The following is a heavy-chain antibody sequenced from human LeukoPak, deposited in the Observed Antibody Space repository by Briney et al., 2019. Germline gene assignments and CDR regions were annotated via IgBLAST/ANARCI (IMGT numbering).Heavy chain of an antibody. CDR2: IKQDGTEK. CDR1: GFSFTTYW. Sequence: PGESLRLSCAASGFSFTTYWMSWVRQAPGKGLEWVANIKQDGTEKYYVDSVKGRFTISRDNAKNSLYLQMNSLRAEDTAVYYCAREGLDYYDSSGYYDYWGQGTLVTVSS. J-gene: IGHJ4*02. CDR3: AREGLDYYDSSGYYDY. V-gene: IGHV3-7*01. D-gene: IGHD3-22*01.